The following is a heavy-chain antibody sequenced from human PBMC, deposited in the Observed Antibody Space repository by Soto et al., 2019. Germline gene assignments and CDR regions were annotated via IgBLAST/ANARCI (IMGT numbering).Heavy chain of an antibody. D-gene: IGHD2-2*01. CDR2: IDPGDSSA. CDR1: GYTFFSFW. Sequence: GESLKISCHGSGYTFFSFWIVWVRQVPGKGLEWVGRIDPGDSSATYSPTFQGHVTISADRSTRSAYLQWRSLRASDTAIYFCARRYCSRADCYSNSWGQGSLVTVSS. V-gene: IGHV5-10-1*01. CDR3: ARRYCSRADCYSNS. J-gene: IGHJ4*02.